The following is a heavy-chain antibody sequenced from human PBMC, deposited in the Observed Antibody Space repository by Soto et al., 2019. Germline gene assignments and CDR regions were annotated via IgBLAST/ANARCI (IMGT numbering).Heavy chain of an antibody. J-gene: IGHJ6*02. D-gene: IGHD6-13*01. CDR3: ARDGCRYSSSWYRGSYYYYGMDV. Sequence: GGSLRLSCAASGFTVSSNYMSWVRQAPGKGLEWVSVIYSGGSTYYADSVKGRFTISRDNSKNTLYLQMNSLRAEDTAVYYCARDGCRYSSSWYRGSYYYYGMDVWGQGTTVTVSS. CDR1: GFTVSSNY. CDR2: IYSGGST. V-gene: IGHV3-53*01.